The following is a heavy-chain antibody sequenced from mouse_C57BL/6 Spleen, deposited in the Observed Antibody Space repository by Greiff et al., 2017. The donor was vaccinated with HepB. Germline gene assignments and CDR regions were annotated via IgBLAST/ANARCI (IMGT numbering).Heavy chain of an antibody. J-gene: IGHJ1*03. CDR1: GYAFSSSW. CDR3: ARVTVADWYFDV. V-gene: IGHV1-82*01. D-gene: IGHD1-1*01. CDR2: IYPGDGDT. Sequence: QVQLQQSGPELVKPGASVKISCKASGYAFSSSWMNWVKQRPGKGLEWIGRIYPGDGDTNYNGKFKGKATLTADKSSSTAYMQLSSLTSEDSAVYFCARVTVADWYFDVWGTGTTVTVSS.